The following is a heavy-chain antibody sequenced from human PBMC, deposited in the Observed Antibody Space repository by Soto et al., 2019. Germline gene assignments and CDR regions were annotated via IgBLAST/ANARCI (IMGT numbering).Heavy chain of an antibody. Sequence: ASVKVSCKASGYTFTSYAMHWVRQAPGQRLEWMGWINAGNGNTKYSQKFQGRVTITRDTSASTAYMELSSLRSEDTAVYYCARPHGVLWFGEENYFDYWGQGTLVTVSS. D-gene: IGHD3-10*01. CDR2: INAGNGNT. CDR3: ARPHGVLWFGEENYFDY. V-gene: IGHV1-3*01. J-gene: IGHJ4*02. CDR1: GYTFTSYA.